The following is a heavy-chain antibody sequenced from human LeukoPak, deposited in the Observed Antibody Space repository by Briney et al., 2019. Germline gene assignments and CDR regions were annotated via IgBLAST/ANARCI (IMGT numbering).Heavy chain of an antibody. J-gene: IGHJ6*04. Sequence: SETLSLTCGVFGMSLTDYYWTWIRHSPGKGLEWIGEISHSGTTNYNPSLKGRVTISRDNSKEQLSLDLTTLAAADTGTYYCATRALDYDYVGNFYARCSGVGGKEIKVTFPA. V-gene: IGHV4-34*01. CDR1: GMSLTDYY. D-gene: IGHD5-12*01. CDR3: ATRALDYDYVGNFYARCSGV. CDR2: ISHSGTT.